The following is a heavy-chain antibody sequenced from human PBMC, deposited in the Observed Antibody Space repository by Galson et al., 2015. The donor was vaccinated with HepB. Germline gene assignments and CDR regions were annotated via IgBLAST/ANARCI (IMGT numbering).Heavy chain of an antibody. Sequence: SVKVSCKASGYTFTSYYMHWVRQAPGQGLEWMGIINPSGGSTSYAQKFQGRVTMTRDTSTSTVYMELSSLRSEDTAVYYCARVVPMYSSSLDGMDVWGQGTTVTVSS. CDR2: INPSGGST. D-gene: IGHD6-6*01. J-gene: IGHJ6*02. CDR3: ARVVPMYSSSLDGMDV. CDR1: GYTFTSYY. V-gene: IGHV1-46*01.